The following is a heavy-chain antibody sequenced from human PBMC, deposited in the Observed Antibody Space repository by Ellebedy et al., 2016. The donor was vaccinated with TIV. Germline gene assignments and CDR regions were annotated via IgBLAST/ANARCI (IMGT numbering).Heavy chain of an antibody. V-gene: IGHV3-21*06. CDR2: ISSSSSYI. J-gene: IGHJ3*02. D-gene: IGHD2-21*01. CDR3: AKEGLFPPDAFDI. CDR1: GFTFSSYS. Sequence: GGSLRLXXVASGFTFSSYSMNWVRQAPGKGLEWVSSISSSSSYIYYADSVKGRFTISRDNAKNSLYLQMNSLRAEDTAVYYCAKEGLFPPDAFDIWGQGTMVTVSS.